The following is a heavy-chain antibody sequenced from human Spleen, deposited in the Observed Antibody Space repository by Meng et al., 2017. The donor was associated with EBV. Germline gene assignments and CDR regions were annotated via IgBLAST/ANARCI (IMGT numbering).Heavy chain of an antibody. Sequence: HVQLPESGPGLGKPSQTLSLTCAVSGGSISSGGYYWSWIRQPPGKGLEWIGYIYYSGSTYYNPSLKSRVTISVDMSKNQFSLKLSSVTAADTAVYYCARGGDSDYEHTYWGQGTLVTVSS. V-gene: IGHV4-30-4*01. J-gene: IGHJ4*02. CDR1: GGSISSGGYY. D-gene: IGHD5-12*01. CDR3: ARGGDSDYEHTY. CDR2: IYYSGST.